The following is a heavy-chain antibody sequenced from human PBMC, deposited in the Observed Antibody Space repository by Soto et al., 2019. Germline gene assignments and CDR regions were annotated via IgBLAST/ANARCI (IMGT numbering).Heavy chain of an antibody. CDR2: TSHDGTNK. Sequence: QVQLVESGGGVVQPGRSLRLSCATSGFTFSRYGIHWVRQAPGKGLEWVAVTSHDGTNKYYTDSVKGPFIISRDNSKNTLYLEMNSLRAEDTAVYYCAKETVATIRPTRIYYYYGLDVWGQGTTVSVSS. D-gene: IGHD5-12*01. CDR1: GFTFSRYG. J-gene: IGHJ6*02. V-gene: IGHV3-30*18. CDR3: AKETVATIRPTRIYYYYGLDV.